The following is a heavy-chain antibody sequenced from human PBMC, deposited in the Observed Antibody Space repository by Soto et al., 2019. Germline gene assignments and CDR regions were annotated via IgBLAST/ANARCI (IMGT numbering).Heavy chain of an antibody. Sequence: PSDTLSLTSAVSGDSINSSSYYWGWIRQPPGKGLEWIGSIYYSGSTYYNPSLKSRVTISVDTSKNQFSLKLSSVTAADTAVYYCARHTSPNLWFGELLYDYYYGMDIWGQGTTGTVSS. J-gene: IGHJ6*02. V-gene: IGHV4-39*01. CDR1: GDSINSSSYY. CDR2: IYYSGST. CDR3: ARHTSPNLWFGELLYDYYYGMDI. D-gene: IGHD3-10*01.